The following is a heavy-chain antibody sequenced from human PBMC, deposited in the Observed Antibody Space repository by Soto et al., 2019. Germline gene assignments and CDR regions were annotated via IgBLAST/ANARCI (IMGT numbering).Heavy chain of an antibody. CDR3: ASEDDYGDLNYYDYGMDV. CDR2: ISSSSSTI. D-gene: IGHD4-17*01. CDR1: GFTFSSYS. V-gene: IGHV3-48*02. Sequence: EVQLVESGGGLVQPGGSLRLSCAASGFTFSSYSMNWVRQAPGKGLEWVSYISSSSSTIYYADSVKGRFTISRDNAKNTLYLQMNCLRDEDTAVYYCASEDDYGDLNYYDYGMDVWGKGTTVTVSS. J-gene: IGHJ6*04.